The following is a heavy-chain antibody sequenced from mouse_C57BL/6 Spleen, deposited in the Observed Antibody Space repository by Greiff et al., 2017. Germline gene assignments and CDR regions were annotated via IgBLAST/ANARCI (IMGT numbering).Heavy chain of an antibody. CDR1: GFTINNTY. CDR3: DREGVHYYGSSSDN. CDR2: IDPANGNT. D-gene: IGHD1-1*01. Sequence: VQLKESVAELVRPGASVKLSCTASGFTINNTYMNWVKQRPGQGLEWIGRIDPANGNTKYAPKFQGKATITADTSSNTAYLQLSSLTYEDTAIYYCDREGVHYYGSSSDNWGAGTTLTDSS. V-gene: IGHV14-3*01. J-gene: IGHJ2*01.